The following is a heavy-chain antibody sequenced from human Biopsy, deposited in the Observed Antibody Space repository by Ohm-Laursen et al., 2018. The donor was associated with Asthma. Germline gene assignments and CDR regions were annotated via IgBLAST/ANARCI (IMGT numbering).Heavy chain of an antibody. CDR2: ISYGGKT. Sequence: SDTLSLTCTVSGGSMTPTSHYWDWIRQAPGKGLEWIGYISYGGKTSYNPSLKNRVTTSRDTSKNQFSLRLTSATAADTAVYFCARRITIFGVVQKDHGMDAWGQGTTVIVSS. D-gene: IGHD3-3*01. CDR3: ARRITIFGVVQKDHGMDA. CDR1: GGSMTPTSHY. J-gene: IGHJ6*02. V-gene: IGHV4-39*01.